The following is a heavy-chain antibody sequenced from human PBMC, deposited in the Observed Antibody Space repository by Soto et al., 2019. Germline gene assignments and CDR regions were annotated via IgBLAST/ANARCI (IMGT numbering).Heavy chain of an antibody. J-gene: IGHJ6*02. CDR1: GGTFSSYA. Sequence: SVKVACKASGGTFSSYAISWVRQAPGQGLEWMGGIIPIFGTANYAQKFQGRVTITADESTSTAYMELSSLRSEDTTVYYCARDYDFWSGDALSYYGMDVWGQGTTVTVSS. V-gene: IGHV1-69*13. CDR3: ARDYDFWSGDALSYYGMDV. CDR2: IIPIFGTA. D-gene: IGHD3-3*01.